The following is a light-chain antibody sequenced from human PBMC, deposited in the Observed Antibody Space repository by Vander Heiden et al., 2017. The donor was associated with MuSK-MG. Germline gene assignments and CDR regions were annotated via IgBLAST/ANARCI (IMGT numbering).Light chain of an antibody. CDR2: WAS. CDR1: QSVLYSSNNKNY. CDR3: QQYYRTPALT. J-gene: IGKJ4*01. Sequence: DIVMTQSPDSLAVSLGERATINCKSSQSVLYSSNNKNYLAWYQQKPGQPPKLLIYWASTRESGVPDRFSGSGSGTDFTLTISSLQAEDVAVYYCQQYYRTPALTFGGGTKVEIK. V-gene: IGKV4-1*01.